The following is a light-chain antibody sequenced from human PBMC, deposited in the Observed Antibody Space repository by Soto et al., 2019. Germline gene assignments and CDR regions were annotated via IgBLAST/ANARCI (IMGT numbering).Light chain of an antibody. Sequence: EIVMTQSPATLSVSPGARAPLSCRASQSVSSNLAWYQQKPGQAPRLLIYGASTRATGIPARFSGSGSGTEFTLTISRLEPEDFAVYYCQQYGSSGTFGQGTKVDI. J-gene: IGKJ1*01. CDR3: QQYGSSGT. CDR1: QSVSSN. V-gene: IGKV3-15*01. CDR2: GAS.